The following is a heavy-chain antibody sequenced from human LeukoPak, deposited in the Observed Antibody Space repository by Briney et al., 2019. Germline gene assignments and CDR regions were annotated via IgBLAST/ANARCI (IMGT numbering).Heavy chain of an antibody. CDR2: ISYDGSNK. D-gene: IGHD6-19*01. Sequence: GRSLRLSCAASGFTISNYDMHWVRQAPGKGLEWVALISYDGSNKYYADSVKGRFTISRDNSKNTLYLQMNSLRAEDTAVYYCARDLRGSSGWYFDYWGQGTLVTVSS. V-gene: IGHV3-30*03. CDR1: GFTISNYD. J-gene: IGHJ4*02. CDR3: ARDLRGSSGWYFDY.